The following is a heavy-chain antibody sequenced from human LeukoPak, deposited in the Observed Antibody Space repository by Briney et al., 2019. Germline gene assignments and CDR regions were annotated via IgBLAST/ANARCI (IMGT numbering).Heavy chain of an antibody. CDR2: IAYDGSRA. CDR1: GFTFGGYG. D-gene: IGHD1-14*01. V-gene: IGHV3-33*01. J-gene: IGHJ4*02. CDR3: TRYNNDHFDY. Sequence: GRSLRLSCPGSGFTFGGYGMHWFRQTPGKGLEWVAVIAYDGSRAFYADSVKGRFTFSRDNSKNTMSVQMDDLRAEDTAVYYCTRYNNDHFDYWGQGTLVTVFS.